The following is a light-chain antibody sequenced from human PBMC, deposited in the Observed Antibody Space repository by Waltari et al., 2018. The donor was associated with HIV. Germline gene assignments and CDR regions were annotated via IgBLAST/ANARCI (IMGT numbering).Light chain of an antibody. CDR3: EQRSNWPPFIT. CDR2: DAS. J-gene: IGKJ5*01. V-gene: IGKV3-11*01. Sequence: IMLTQSPATLALSPGERATLSCRASQIVSRYLAWYQLQPVQAPRLLIYDASTRATGIPARFSGSGSGTDFTLTISSLEPEDFAVYYCEQRSNWPPFITFGQGTRLEIK. CDR1: QIVSRY.